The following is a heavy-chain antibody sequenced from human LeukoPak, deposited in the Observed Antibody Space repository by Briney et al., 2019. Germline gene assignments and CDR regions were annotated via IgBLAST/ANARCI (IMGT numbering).Heavy chain of an antibody. J-gene: IGHJ1*01. CDR2: ISSGSGYI. CDR3: ARDSGHTVTNEYFEH. V-gene: IGHV3-21*04. CDR1: GFSFIGYG. D-gene: IGHD1-14*01. Sequence: GGSLRLSCAASGFSFIGYGMSWVRPAPGKGLEWVSSISSGSGYIYYADSVKGRFTISRDNAQNALFLQMNALRVDDSAGYYCARDSGHTVTNEYFEHWGQGTLLTVSS.